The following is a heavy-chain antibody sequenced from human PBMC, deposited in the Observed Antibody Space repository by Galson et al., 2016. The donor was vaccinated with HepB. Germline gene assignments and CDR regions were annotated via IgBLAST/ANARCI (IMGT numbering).Heavy chain of an antibody. Sequence: SVKVSCKASGYTFTSYYIYWVRQAPGRGLEWVGVINTTGGSTDFAPGFQDRVTLTRDTSTGTVYMELTSLTSDDAAVYYCARDYGAGGFYYFDYWGQGTLITVSS. CDR2: INTTGGST. CDR1: GYTFTSYY. V-gene: IGHV1-46*01. CDR3: ARDYGAGGFYYFDY. D-gene: IGHD6-13*01. J-gene: IGHJ4*02.